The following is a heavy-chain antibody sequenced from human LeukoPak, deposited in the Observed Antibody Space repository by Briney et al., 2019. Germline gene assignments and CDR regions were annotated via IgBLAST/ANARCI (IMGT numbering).Heavy chain of an antibody. D-gene: IGHD6-19*01. V-gene: IGHV4-39*01. J-gene: IGHJ4*02. CDR3: ARVYSSGWPHTTYYFDY. CDR2: IYYSGST. Sequence: KTSETLSLTCTVSGVSISSSNYYWGWIRQPPGKGLEWIGSIYYSGSTYYNPSLKSRVTISVDTSKNQFSLRLSSVTAADTAVYYCARVYSSGWPHTTYYFDYWGQGTLVTVSS. CDR1: GVSISSSNYY.